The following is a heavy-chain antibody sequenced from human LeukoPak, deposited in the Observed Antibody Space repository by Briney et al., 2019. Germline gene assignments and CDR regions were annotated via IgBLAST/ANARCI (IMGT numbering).Heavy chain of an antibody. D-gene: IGHD3-16*01. Sequence: PGGSLRLSCVSSGFTFSNYNMHWVRQAPGKGLEWVAAIWYDGSNKYYADSMKGRFTFSRDNSKNTLYLQMNSLRAEDTAIYYCARERESVCDYWGQGTLVTVSS. V-gene: IGHV3-33*01. J-gene: IGHJ4*02. CDR2: IWYDGSNK. CDR3: ARERESVCDY. CDR1: GFTFSNYN.